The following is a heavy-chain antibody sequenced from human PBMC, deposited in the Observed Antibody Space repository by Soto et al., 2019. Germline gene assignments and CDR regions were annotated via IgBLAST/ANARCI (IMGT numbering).Heavy chain of an antibody. V-gene: IGHV1-69*13. CDR2: IIPIFGTA. CDR3: ASNYYDSSGYYYVVDY. CDR1: GGTSSSYA. J-gene: IGHJ4*02. Sequence: SVKVSCKASGGTSSSYAISGGRQAPGQGLEWMGGIIPIFGTANYAQKFQGRVTITADESTSTAYMELSSLRSEDTAVYYCASNYYDSSGYYYVVDYWGQGTLVTVSS. D-gene: IGHD3-22*01.